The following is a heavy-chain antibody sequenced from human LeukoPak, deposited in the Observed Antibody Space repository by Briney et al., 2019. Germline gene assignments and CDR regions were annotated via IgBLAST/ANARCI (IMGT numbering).Heavy chain of an antibody. V-gene: IGHV1-2*02. J-gene: IGHJ4*02. Sequence: ASVKVSCKASGYTFTGYYMHWVRRAPGQGLEWMGWINPNSGGTNYAQKFQGRVTMTRDTSISTAYMELSRLRSDDTAVYYCARSPAGLLYLDYWGQGTLVTVSS. CDR1: GYTFTGYY. CDR2: INPNSGGT. CDR3: ARSPAGLLYLDY. D-gene: IGHD3-22*01.